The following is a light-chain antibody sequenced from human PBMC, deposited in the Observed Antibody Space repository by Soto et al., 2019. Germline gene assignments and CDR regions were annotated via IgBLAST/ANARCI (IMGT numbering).Light chain of an antibody. Sequence: QSALTQPASVSGSPGQSITISCTGTSSDVGGYNYVSWYQQHPGKAPKLMIYDVSNRPSGVSNRFSGSNSGNTASLTISGIQAEDEADYYCSSYTSSSTLDVVFGGGTQLTVL. CDR1: SSDVGGYNY. V-gene: IGLV2-14*01. CDR2: DVS. CDR3: SSYTSSSTLDVV. J-gene: IGLJ2*01.